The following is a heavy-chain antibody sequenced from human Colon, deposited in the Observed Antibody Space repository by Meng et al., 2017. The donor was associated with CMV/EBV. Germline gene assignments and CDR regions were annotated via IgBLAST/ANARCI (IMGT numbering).Heavy chain of an antibody. CDR2: FCWHDDK. D-gene: IGHD2-2*01. CDR3: AHKSLPASFFDY. Sequence: QISSKESRPTLAKPTQTRTLTCTFPGFSLNTYEVCLRRFRPPPGRAPEWRALFCWHDDKRYRSSLRNRLTLPADASKNQVVLTMTDMDPVDTATYYCAHKSLPASFFDYWSQVTLVTVSS. J-gene: IGHJ4*02. CDR1: GFSLNTYEVC. V-gene: IGHV2-5*01.